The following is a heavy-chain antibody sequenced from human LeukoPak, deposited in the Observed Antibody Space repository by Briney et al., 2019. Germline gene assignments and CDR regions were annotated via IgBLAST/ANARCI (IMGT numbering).Heavy chain of an antibody. D-gene: IGHD6-19*01. CDR2: ISSNGGVT. CDR3: VKDLNSSGWLYYFDH. J-gene: IGHJ4*02. CDR1: GFTFSSYA. Sequence: GGSLRLSCSASGFTFSSYAMHWVRQAPGKGLEYVSAISSNGGVTYFADSVKGRFTISRDNSKNTLYLHMSSLRAEDTAVYYCVKDLNSSGWLYYFDHWGQGTLVTVSS. V-gene: IGHV3-64D*06.